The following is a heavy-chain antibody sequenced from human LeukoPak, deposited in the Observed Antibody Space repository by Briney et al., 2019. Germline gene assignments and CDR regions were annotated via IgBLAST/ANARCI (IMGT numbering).Heavy chain of an antibody. CDR2: INHSGST. CDR1: GGSFSGCY. V-gene: IGHV4-34*01. CDR3: ARGHYGYGDYAWYFDL. J-gene: IGHJ2*01. D-gene: IGHD4-17*01. Sequence: PSETLSLTCAVYGGSFSGCYWSWIRQPPGKGLEWIGEINHSGSTNYNPSLKSRVTISVDTSENQFSLKLSSVTAADTAVYYCARGHYGYGDYAWYFDLWGRGTLVTVSS.